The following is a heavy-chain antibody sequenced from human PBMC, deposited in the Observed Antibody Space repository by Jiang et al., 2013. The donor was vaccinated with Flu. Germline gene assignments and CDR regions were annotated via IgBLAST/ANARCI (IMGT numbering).Heavy chain of an antibody. J-gene: IGHJ4*02. CDR3: AREGPPFDY. V-gene: IGHV4-30-2*04. Sequence: KSRVTISVDTSKNQFSLKLSSVTAADTAVYYCAREGPPFDYWGQGTLVTVSS.